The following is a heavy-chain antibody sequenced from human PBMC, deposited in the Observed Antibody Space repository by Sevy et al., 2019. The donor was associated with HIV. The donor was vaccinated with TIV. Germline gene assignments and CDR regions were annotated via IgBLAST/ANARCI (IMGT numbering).Heavy chain of an antibody. D-gene: IGHD2-15*01. Sequence: GGSLRLSCAASGFTFSDYYMNWIRQAPGKGLEWVSYISSSGSTIYYADSVKGRFTISRDNAKNSLYLQMNSLRAEDTAVYYCARASLLGPYYFDYWGQGTLVTVSS. V-gene: IGHV3-11*01. CDR2: ISSSGSTI. J-gene: IGHJ4*02. CDR1: GFTFSDYY. CDR3: ARASLLGPYYFDY.